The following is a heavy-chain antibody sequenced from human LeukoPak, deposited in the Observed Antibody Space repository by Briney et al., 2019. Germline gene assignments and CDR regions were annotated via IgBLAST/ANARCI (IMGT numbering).Heavy chain of an antibody. CDR1: GFTFSSYE. J-gene: IGHJ5*02. D-gene: IGHD4-17*01. Sequence: GGSLRLSCAASGFTFSSYEMNWVRQAPGKGLEWVSYISSSGSTIYYADSVKGRFTISRDNSKNTLYLQMNSLRAEDTAVYYCAKESTVTPGSVNWLDPWGQGTLVTVSS. CDR2: ISSSGSTI. CDR3: AKESTVTPGSVNWLDP. V-gene: IGHV3-48*03.